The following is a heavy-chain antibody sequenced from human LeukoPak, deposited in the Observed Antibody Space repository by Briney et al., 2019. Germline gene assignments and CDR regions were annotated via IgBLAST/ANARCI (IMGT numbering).Heavy chain of an antibody. Sequence: SETLSLTCTVSGGSISSYYWSWIRQPPGKGLEWIGSIYYSGSTYYNPSLKSRVTISVDTSKNQFSLKLSSVTAADTAVYYCARGSIAYYYMDVWGKGTTVTISS. D-gene: IGHD3-22*01. CDR2: IYYSGST. J-gene: IGHJ6*03. CDR1: GGSISSYY. V-gene: IGHV4-39*07. CDR3: ARGSIAYYYMDV.